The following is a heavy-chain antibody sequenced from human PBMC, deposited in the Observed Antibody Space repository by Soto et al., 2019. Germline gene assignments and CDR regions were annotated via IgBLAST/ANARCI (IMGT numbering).Heavy chain of an antibody. CDR2: ISSSSSYI. Sequence: EVQLVESGGGLVKPGGSLRLSCAASGFTFSSYSMNWVRQAPGKGLEWVSSISSSSSYIYYADSVKGRFTISRDNAKKSLYRQMNSLRAEDTAVYYGARDLWIQAFDIWGQGTMVTVSS. CDR1: GFTFSSYS. V-gene: IGHV3-21*01. D-gene: IGHD5-18*01. CDR3: ARDLWIQAFDI. J-gene: IGHJ3*02.